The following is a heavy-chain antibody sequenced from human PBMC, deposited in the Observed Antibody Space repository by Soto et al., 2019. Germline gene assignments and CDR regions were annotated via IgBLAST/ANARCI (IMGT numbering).Heavy chain of an antibody. V-gene: IGHV3-7*01. J-gene: IGHJ4*02. CDR2: IKQHGSEK. D-gene: IGHD1-26*01. CDR1: GFTFSSYW. Sequence: GGSLRLSCAASGFTFSSYWMSWVRQAPGKGLEWVANIKQHGSEKYYVDSVKGRFTISRDNAKNSLYLQMNSLRAEDTAVYYCAKESPNLSAFVYLDYWGRGTLVTVSS. CDR3: AKESPNLSAFVYLDY.